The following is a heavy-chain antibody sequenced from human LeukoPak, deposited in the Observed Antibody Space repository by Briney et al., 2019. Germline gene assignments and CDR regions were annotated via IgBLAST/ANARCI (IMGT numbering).Heavy chain of an antibody. CDR3: ARDGGYSYGYDY. CDR2: IYYSGST. Sequence: KTSETLSLTCTVSGGSVSSGSYYWSWIRQPPGKGLEWIGYIYYSGSTNCNPSLKSRVTISVDTSKNQFSLKLSSVTAADTAVYYCARDGGYSYGYDYWGQGTLVTVSS. J-gene: IGHJ4*02. CDR1: GGSVSSGSYY. V-gene: IGHV4-61*01. D-gene: IGHD5-18*01.